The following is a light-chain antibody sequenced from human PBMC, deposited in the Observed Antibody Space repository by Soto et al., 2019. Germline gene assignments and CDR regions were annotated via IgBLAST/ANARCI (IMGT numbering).Light chain of an antibody. V-gene: IGLV2-18*02. J-gene: IGLJ1*01. CDR1: SSDVGSYNR. CDR3: SSYPSSSTYV. Sequence: QCVLTRPASVSGSPGESVTISCTGTSSDVGSYNRVSWYQQPPGTAPKLMIYDVSNRPSGVPDRFSGSRSGNTASLTISGLQAEDEADYYCSSYPSSSTYVFGTGTKVNVL. CDR2: DVS.